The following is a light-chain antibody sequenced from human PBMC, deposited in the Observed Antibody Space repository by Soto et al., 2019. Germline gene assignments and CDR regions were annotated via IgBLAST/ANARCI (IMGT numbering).Light chain of an antibody. CDR3: LLFYDGVAV. CDR1: TGDVTNGRW. J-gene: IGLJ7*01. V-gene: IGLV7-46*01. Sequence: QAVVTQEPSLTVSPGGTVTLTCGSSTGDVTNGRWPYWFQQRPGQVPRTLIHDTSNKHPWTPARFSGSLLGGKAALTLSGVQPEDEAVYYCLLFYDGVAVFGGGTQLTVL. CDR2: DTS.